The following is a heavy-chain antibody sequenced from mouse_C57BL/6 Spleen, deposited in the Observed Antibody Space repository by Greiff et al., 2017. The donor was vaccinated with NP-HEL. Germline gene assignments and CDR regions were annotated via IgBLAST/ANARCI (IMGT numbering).Heavy chain of an antibody. CDR3: ARGYYYGSSYLAWFAY. J-gene: IGHJ3*01. V-gene: IGHV1-80*01. D-gene: IGHD1-1*01. Sequence: QVQLQQSGAELVKPGASVKISCKASGYAFSSYWMNWVKQRPGKGLEWIGQIYPGDGDTNYNGKFKGKATLTADKSSSTAYMQLSSLTSEDSAVYFCARGYYYGSSYLAWFAYWGQGTLVTVSA. CDR2: IYPGDGDT. CDR1: GYAFSSYW.